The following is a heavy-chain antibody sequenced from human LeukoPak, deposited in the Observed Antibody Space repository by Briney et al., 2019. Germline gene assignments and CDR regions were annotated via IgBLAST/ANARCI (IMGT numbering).Heavy chain of an antibody. CDR3: ARRKGCSGGSCYGDTFDY. V-gene: IGHV4-59*08. D-gene: IGHD2-15*01. CDR1: GGSISTYY. Sequence: SETLSLTCSVSGGSISTYYWSWIRQAPGKGLEWIAYINYSGNTDSNPSLKSRVAMSVDTSENQLSLKLSSVTAADTAVYYCARRKGCSGGSCYGDTFDYWGQGTLVTVSS. CDR2: INYSGNT. J-gene: IGHJ4*02.